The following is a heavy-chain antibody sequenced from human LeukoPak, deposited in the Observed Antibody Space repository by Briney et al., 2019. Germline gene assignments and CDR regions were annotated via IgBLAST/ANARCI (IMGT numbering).Heavy chain of an antibody. Sequence: PGGSLRLSCVASGFTFSTYGMSWVRQAPGKGLEWVSSITSSSTYIYYADSVKGRFTISRDNAKNSLYLQMNSLRAEDTAVYYCARDPAPFYYYYMDVWGKGTTVTISS. CDR1: GFTFSTYG. CDR3: ARDPAPFYYYYMDV. CDR2: ITSSSTYI. V-gene: IGHV3-21*01. J-gene: IGHJ6*03.